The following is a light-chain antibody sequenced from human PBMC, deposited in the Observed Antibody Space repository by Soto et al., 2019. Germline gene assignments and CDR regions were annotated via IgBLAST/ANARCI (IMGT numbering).Light chain of an antibody. V-gene: IGKV3-15*01. J-gene: IGKJ1*01. CDR1: QSVSSS. CDR3: QQYHNWWT. CDR2: GAS. Sequence: IEMTQSPATLSVSPGERATLSCRASQSVSSSLVWYQQKPGQAPRLLIYGASTRVTGIPARFSGSGSGTEFTLTISSLQSEDFAVYYCQQYHNWWTFGQGTKVDIK.